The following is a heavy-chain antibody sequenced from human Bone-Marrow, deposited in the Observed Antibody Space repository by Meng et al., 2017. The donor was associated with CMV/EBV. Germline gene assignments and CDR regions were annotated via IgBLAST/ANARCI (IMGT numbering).Heavy chain of an antibody. D-gene: IGHD6-13*01. V-gene: IGHV3-21*01. Sequence: GESLKISCLASGFTFSRYSMDWVRHVPGKGLEWVASITATSDYIHYGDSVRGRFTISRDNAKNSLSLQMDGLRVEDMGVYFCARDPLFSSHVPYFDSWGQGVRVTVSS. CDR2: ITATSDYI. CDR1: GFTFSRYS. CDR3: ARDPLFSSHVPYFDS. J-gene: IGHJ4*02.